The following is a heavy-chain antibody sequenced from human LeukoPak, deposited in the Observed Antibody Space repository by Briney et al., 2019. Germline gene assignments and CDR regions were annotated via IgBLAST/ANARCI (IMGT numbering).Heavy chain of an antibody. CDR3: AGVKGGLAARGGVDY. CDR1: GFTFSSYE. J-gene: IGHJ4*02. CDR2: ISSSGSTI. Sequence: GGSLRLSCAASGFTFSSYEMNWVRQAPGKGLEWASYISSSGSTIYYADSVKGRFTISRDNAKNSLYLQMNSLRAEDTAVYYGAGVKGGLAARGGVDYWGQGTLVTVSS. V-gene: IGHV3-48*03. D-gene: IGHD3-10*01.